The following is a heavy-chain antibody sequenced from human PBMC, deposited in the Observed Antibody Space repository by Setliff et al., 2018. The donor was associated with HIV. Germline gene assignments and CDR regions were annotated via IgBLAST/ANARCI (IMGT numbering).Heavy chain of an antibody. Sequence: PSETLSLTCTVSGGSIGGYYWSWIRQSPGKGLEWIGSIYYSGSTNYNPSLKSRVTMSADTSKKQFFLKLSSVTAADTAVYYCARVGYCSSTNCYWGRPSYGMGVWGQGTTVTVSS. D-gene: IGHD2-2*01. V-gene: IGHV4-59*08. CDR2: IYYSGST. CDR3: ARVGYCSSTNCYWGRPSYGMGV. CDR1: GGSIGGYY. J-gene: IGHJ6*02.